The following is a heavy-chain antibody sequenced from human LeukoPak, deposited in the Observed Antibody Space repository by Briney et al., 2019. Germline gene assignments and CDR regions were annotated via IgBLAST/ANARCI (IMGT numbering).Heavy chain of an antibody. J-gene: IGHJ4*02. V-gene: IGHV3-23*01. Sequence: PGGSLRLSCAASGFTFSNYAMNWVRQAPGKGLEWVSLISTSGGSTYYADSVKGRFTISRDNSKNTLYLQMNSLRAEGTAVYYCAKDGGSSGWYFDYWGQGTLVTVSS. CDR1: GFTFSNYA. CDR3: AKDGGSSGWYFDY. CDR2: ISTSGGST. D-gene: IGHD6-19*01.